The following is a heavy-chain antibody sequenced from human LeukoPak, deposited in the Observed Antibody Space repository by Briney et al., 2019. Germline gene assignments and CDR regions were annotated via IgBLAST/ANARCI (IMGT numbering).Heavy chain of an antibody. V-gene: IGHV3-21*01. J-gene: IGHJ4*02. Sequence: PGGSLRLSCAASGFTFSSYAMSWIRQAPGKGLEWVSSISSSSSYIYYADSVKGRFTISRDNAKNSLYLQMNSLRAEDTAVYYCARDSSGWYRRGSYYFDYWGQGTLVTVSS. CDR2: ISSSSSYI. D-gene: IGHD6-19*01. CDR3: ARDSSGWYRRGSYYFDY. CDR1: GFTFSSYA.